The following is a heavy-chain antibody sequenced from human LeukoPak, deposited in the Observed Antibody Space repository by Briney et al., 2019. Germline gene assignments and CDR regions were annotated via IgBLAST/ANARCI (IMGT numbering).Heavy chain of an antibody. CDR3: ARGRGSSWYYFDS. CDR1: GGSVSSYY. V-gene: IGHV4-4*07. Sequence: PSETLSLTCTVSGGSVSSYYWSWVRQPAGKGLEWIGRIYASGNTNYNPSLKGRVTMTVDTSKNQFSLNLSSVTAADTAVYYCARGRGSSWYYFDSWGQGTLVTVSS. CDR2: IYASGNT. D-gene: IGHD6-13*01. J-gene: IGHJ4*02.